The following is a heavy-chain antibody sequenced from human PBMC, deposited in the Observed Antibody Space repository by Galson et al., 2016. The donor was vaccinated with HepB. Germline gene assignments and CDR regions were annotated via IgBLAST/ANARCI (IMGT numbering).Heavy chain of an antibody. V-gene: IGHV2-5*02. CDR2: IYWDDDK. CDR3: AHGYGDYVGGNAFDI. CDR1: GFSLRTRGVG. J-gene: IGHJ3*02. Sequence: PALVKPTQTLTLTCTFSGFSLRTRGVGVGWIRQPPGKALEWLALIYWDDDKRYSPSLKSRLTITKDTSKNQVVLTMTNMDPVDTATYYGAHGYGDYVGGNAFDIWGQGTMVTVSS. D-gene: IGHD4-17*01.